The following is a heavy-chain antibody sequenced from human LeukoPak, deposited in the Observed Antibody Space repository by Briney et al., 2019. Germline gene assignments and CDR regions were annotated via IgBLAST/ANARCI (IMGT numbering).Heavy chain of an antibody. CDR3: ARDAYCGGDCYTYFDY. D-gene: IGHD2-21*02. Sequence: ASVKVSCKASGYTFTSYYMHWVRQAPGQGLEWMGIINPSGGSTSYAQKFQGRVTMTRDTSTSTVYTELSSLRSEDTAVYYCARDAYCGGDCYTYFDYWGQGTLVTVSS. CDR2: INPSGGST. CDR1: GYTFTSYY. V-gene: IGHV1-46*01. J-gene: IGHJ4*02.